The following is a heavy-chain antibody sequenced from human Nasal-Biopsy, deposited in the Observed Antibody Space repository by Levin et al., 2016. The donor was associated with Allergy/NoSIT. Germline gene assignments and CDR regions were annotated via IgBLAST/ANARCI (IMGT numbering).Heavy chain of an antibody. J-gene: IGHJ3*02. D-gene: IGHD2-21*02. CDR2: MANHSAYT. CDR3: AKGAYHCDSVTCYSRHAAFDI. Sequence: GESLKISCAASGFTFKNYAMNWVRQAPGKGLEWVSGMANHSAYTYYADSVRGRFVISRDNSKNILYLQMNSLRVEDTAVYYCAKGAYHCDSVTCYSRHAAFDIWGQGTMVTVSS. CDR1: GFTFKNYA. V-gene: IGHV3-23*01.